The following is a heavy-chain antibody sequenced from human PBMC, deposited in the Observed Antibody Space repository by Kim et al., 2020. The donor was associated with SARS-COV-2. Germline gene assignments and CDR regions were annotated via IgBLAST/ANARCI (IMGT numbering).Heavy chain of an antibody. CDR3: AREYGVAGSGIDY. V-gene: IGHV4-31*03. CDR1: GGSISSGGYY. D-gene: IGHD3-10*01. CDR2: IYYSGST. Sequence: SETLSLTCTVSGGSISSGGYYWSWIRQHPGKGLEWIGYIYYSGSTYYNPSLKSRVTISVDTSKNQFSLKLSSVTAADTAVYYCAREYGVAGSGIDYWGQGTLVTVSS. J-gene: IGHJ4*02.